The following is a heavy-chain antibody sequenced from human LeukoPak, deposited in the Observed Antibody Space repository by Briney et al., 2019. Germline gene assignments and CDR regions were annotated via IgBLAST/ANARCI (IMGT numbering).Heavy chain of an antibody. CDR2: ILYDGSNK. J-gene: IGHJ5*02. Sequence: GGSLRHSCTASGFTFSSYSMHWVRQAPGKGLEWVAVILYDGSNKNYAESVKGRFTISRDNSKNTLYLQMKSLRPEDTAVYYCARDRVLFYGSQTVGQDNWFDPWGQGTLVTVSS. CDR3: ARDRVLFYGSQTVGQDNWFDP. CDR1: GFTFSSYS. D-gene: IGHD3-10*01. V-gene: IGHV3-30-3*01.